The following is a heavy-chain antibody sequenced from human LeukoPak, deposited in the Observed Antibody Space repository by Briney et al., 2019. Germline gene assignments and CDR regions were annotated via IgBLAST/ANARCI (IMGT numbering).Heavy chain of an antibody. V-gene: IGHV3-48*03. Sequence: GGSLRLSCAASGFTFSSYEMNWVRQAPGKGLEWVSYISSSGSTIYYADPVKGRFTISRDNAKNSLYLQMNSLRAEDTAVYYCAELGITMIGGVWGKGATVTISS. CDR2: ISSSGSTI. J-gene: IGHJ6*04. D-gene: IGHD3-10*02. CDR1: GFTFSSYE. CDR3: AELGITMIGGV.